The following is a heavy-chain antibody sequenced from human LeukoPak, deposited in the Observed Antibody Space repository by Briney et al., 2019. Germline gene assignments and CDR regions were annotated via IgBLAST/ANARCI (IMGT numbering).Heavy chain of an antibody. V-gene: IGHV3-7*01. CDR2: INQDGSEK. J-gene: IGHJ6*03. CDR3: ARAPRSSPRGYMDV. CDR1: GFTYSTYW. Sequence: PGGSLRLSCAASGFTYSTYWMSWVRQAPGKGLEWVANINQDGSEKYYVDSVRGRFTISRDNAKNSLYLQMNSLRGEDTAVYYCARAPRSSPRGYMDVWGKGTTVTVSS. D-gene: IGHD6-6*01.